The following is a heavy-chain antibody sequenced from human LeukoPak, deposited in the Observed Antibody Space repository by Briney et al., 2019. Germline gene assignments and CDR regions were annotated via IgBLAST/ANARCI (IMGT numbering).Heavy chain of an antibody. CDR1: GDSVSSNSAA. J-gene: IGHJ6*02. CDR2: TYYRSKWYN. V-gene: IGHV6-1*01. D-gene: IGHD1-26*01. Sequence: SQTLSLTCAISGDSVSSNSAAWNWIRQSPSRGLEWLGRTYYRSKWYNDYAVSVKSRITINPDTSKNQFSLQLNSVTPEDTAVYYCARGKGGGSYPATLYYYYYGMDVWGQGTTVTVSS. CDR3: ARGKGGGSYPATLYYYYYGMDV.